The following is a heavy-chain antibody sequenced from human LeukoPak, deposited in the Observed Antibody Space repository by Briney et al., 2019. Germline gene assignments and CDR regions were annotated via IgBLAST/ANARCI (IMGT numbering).Heavy chain of an antibody. D-gene: IGHD3-10*01. CDR3: ARHNGCITMVRGAHGCYYGMDV. V-gene: IGHV4-59*08. J-gene: IGHJ6*02. CDR1: GGSISSYY. Sequence: SETLSLTCTVSGGSISSYYWSWIRQPPGKGLEWIGYIYYSGSTNYNPSLKSRVTISVDTSKNQFSLKLSSVTAADTAVYYCARHNGCITMVRGAHGCYYGMDVWGQGTTVTVSS. CDR2: IYYSGST.